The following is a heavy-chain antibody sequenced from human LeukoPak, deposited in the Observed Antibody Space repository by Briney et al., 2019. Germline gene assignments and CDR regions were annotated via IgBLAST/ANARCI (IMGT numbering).Heavy chain of an antibody. J-gene: IGHJ4*02. V-gene: IGHV3-23*01. D-gene: IGHD3-22*01. CDR2: ISGSGGST. Sequence: PGGSLRLSCAASGFTFSSYAMSWVRQAPGKGLEWVSAISGSGGSTYYADSVKGRFTISRDNSKNTLYLQMNSLRAEDTAVYYCAKAPGYYDSSGYYFEYWGQGTLVTVSS. CDR3: AKAPGYYDSSGYYFEY. CDR1: GFTFSSYA.